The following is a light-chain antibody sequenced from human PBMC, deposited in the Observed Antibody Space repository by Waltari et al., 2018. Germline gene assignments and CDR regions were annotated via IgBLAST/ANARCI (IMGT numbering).Light chain of an antibody. CDR2: ETS. CDR1: QSISYY. CDR3: QQSFRTPLT. Sequence: DIQMTQSPSSLSVSVGDRVTITCRPSQSISYYLNWYQQKPGKAPNLLIYETSNLQSGVPSRFSGSGSGTDFSLTISNLQPEDFVTYYCQQSFRTPLTFGGGTKVEIK. J-gene: IGKJ4*01. V-gene: IGKV1-39*01.